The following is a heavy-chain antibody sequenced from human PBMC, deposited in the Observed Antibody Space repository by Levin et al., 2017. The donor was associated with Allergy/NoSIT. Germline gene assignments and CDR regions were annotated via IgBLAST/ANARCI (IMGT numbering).Heavy chain of an antibody. CDR1: GGSISNYY. V-gene: IGHV4-59*01. Sequence: SETLSLTCTVSGGSISNYYWSWIRQPPGKGLEWIGYIYKSGGTNINPSLKSRVTMSVDTSKNQFSLKLRSVTAADTAEYYCARDGSSGWRWFDPWGQGTLVTVSS. CDR3: ARDGSSGWRWFDP. D-gene: IGHD6-19*01. J-gene: IGHJ5*02. CDR2: IYKSGGT.